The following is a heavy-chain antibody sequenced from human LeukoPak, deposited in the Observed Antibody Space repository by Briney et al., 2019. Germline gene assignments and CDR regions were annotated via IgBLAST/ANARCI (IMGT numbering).Heavy chain of an antibody. D-gene: IGHD6-19*01. CDR1: GGTFNSYA. CDR3: ASETTAVAGPPSFDY. V-gene: IGHV1-46*02. Sequence: ASVKVSCKASGGTFNSYAVSWVRQAPGQGLEWMGIVNPTSGSTTYAQTFQGRVTVTRDMSTSTFYMELSSLRSDDTAIYYCASETTAVAGPPSFDYWGQGTLVTVSS. J-gene: IGHJ4*02. CDR2: VNPTSGST.